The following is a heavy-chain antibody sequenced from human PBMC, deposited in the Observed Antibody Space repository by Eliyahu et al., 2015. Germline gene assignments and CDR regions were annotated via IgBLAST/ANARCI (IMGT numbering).Heavy chain of an antibody. J-gene: IGHJ4*02. CDR1: KFTFXTYA. Sequence: QVQLVESGGGVVQPGRSLRLSCAASKFTFXTYAMQWVRQAPGKGLEWVGVISSEGNSKFYADSVKGRFTISRDNSKNTLYLQMNSLRVEDTAVYYCARDGNKAAAGSFDSWGQGTLVTVSS. CDR2: ISSEGNSK. D-gene: IGHD6-13*01. V-gene: IGHV3-30-3*01. CDR3: ARDGNKAAAGSFDS.